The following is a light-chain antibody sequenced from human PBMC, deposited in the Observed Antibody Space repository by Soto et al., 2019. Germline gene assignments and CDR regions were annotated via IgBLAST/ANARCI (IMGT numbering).Light chain of an antibody. V-gene: IGKV3-20*01. CDR3: QQSGSSFYT. J-gene: IGKJ2*01. Sequence: EIVLTQSPGTLSLSPGERATLSCRASQSVSSAYLAWYQQIPGQAPRLLIYGASIRATGIPDRFSVSGSGTDFTLTISGLEPEDFAVYYCQQSGSSFYTFGQGTKLEIK. CDR1: QSVSSAY. CDR2: GAS.